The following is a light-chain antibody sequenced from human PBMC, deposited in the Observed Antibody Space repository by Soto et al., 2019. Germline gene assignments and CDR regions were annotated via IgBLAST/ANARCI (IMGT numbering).Light chain of an antibody. V-gene: IGKV1-5*01. CDR3: QQYNSQWT. CDR2: DAS. CDR1: QSISSW. Sequence: IEITQSPSTLSSSVEDRVTITCRASQSISSWLAWYQQKPGKAPKLLIYDASSLESGVPSRFSGSGSGTEFTLTISSLQPDDFATYYYQQYNSQWTFGQVTKVDIK. J-gene: IGKJ1*01.